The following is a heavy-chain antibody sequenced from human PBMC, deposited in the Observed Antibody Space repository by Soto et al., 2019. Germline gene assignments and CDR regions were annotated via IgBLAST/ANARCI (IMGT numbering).Heavy chain of an antibody. V-gene: IGHV1-2*02. J-gene: IGHJ3*02. CDR2: INPNSGGT. D-gene: IGHD6-6*01. CDR1: GYTFTGYY. Sequence: ASVKVSCKASGYTFTGYYMHWVRQAPGQGLEWMGWINPNSGGTNYVQKFQGRVTMTRDTSISTAYMELSRLRSDDTAVYYCASKSSSADAFDIWGQGTMVTVSS. CDR3: ASKSSSADAFDI.